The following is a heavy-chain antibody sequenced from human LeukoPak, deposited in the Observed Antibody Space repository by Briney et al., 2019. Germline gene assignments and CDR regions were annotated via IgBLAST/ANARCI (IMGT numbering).Heavy chain of an antibody. V-gene: IGHV1-46*01. J-gene: IGHJ4*02. Sequence: ASVKVSCKASGYAFTSYYMHWVRQAPGQGLEWMGIINPSGGSTSYAQKFQGRVTMTRDMSTSTVYMELSNLRSEDTAVYYCAASIAALPGYWGQGTLVTVSS. CDR3: AASIAALPGY. CDR1: GYAFTSYY. CDR2: INPSGGST. D-gene: IGHD6-6*01.